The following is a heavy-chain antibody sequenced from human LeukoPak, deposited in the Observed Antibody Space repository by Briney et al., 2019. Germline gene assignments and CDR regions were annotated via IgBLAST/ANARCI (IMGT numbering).Heavy chain of an antibody. Sequence: PGGSLRLSCAASGYSFRTYAMSWVRQAPGKGLEWVSAISGSGRDTYYVDSVKGRFTISRDNSKNTLYLQMNSLRGDDTAVYFCAKNKGEPTKGWGAFNLWGKGTVVIVFS. D-gene: IGHD1-14*01. V-gene: IGHV3-23*01. CDR2: ISGSGRDT. CDR1: GYSFRTYA. CDR3: AKNKGEPTKGWGAFNL. J-gene: IGHJ3*01.